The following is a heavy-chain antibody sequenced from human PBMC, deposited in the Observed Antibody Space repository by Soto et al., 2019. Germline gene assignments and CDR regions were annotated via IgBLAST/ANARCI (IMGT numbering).Heavy chain of an antibody. CDR2: IYYSGST. CDR3: ARNSYAIRDSFEY. CDR1: VVSMSSSTYY. J-gene: IGHJ4*02. D-gene: IGHD2-8*01. V-gene: IGHV4-39*01. Sequence: PSETLSLTCTFSVVSMSSSTYYCGWIRQPPWKGLEWIGSIYYSGSTYYNPSLKSRVTISVDTSKNQFSLKLSSVTAADTAVYYCARNSYAIRDSFEYWGQGTLVSLSS.